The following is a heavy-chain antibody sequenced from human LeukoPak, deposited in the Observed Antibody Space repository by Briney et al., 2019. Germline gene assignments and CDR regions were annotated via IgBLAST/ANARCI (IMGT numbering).Heavy chain of an antibody. CDR1: GGSISSGGYY. CDR2: IYSSGST. CDR3: ARENYYDSSHGMDV. Sequence: SETLSLTCTVSGGSISSGGYYWSWIRQHLGKGLEWIGYIYSSGSTYYNPSLKSRVTISVDTSKNQFSLKLTSVTAADTAVYYCARENYYDSSHGMDVWGQGTTVTVSS. J-gene: IGHJ6*02. V-gene: IGHV4-31*03. D-gene: IGHD3-22*01.